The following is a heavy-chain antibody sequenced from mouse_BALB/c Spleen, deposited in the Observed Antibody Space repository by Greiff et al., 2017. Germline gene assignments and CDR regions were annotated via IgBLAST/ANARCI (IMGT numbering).Heavy chain of an antibody. Sequence: EVKVEESGPGLVKPSQSLSLTCTVTGYSITSDYAWNWIRQFPGNKLEWMGYISYSGSTSYNPSLKSRISITRDTSKNQFFLQLNSVTTEDTATYYCAREGDGGAYWGQGTLVTVSA. CDR3: AREGDGGAY. D-gene: IGHD3-3*01. CDR1: GYSITSDYA. V-gene: IGHV3-2*02. CDR2: ISYSGST. J-gene: IGHJ3*01.